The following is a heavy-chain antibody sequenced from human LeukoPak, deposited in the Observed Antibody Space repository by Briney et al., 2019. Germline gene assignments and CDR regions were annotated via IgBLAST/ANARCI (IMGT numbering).Heavy chain of an antibody. J-gene: IGHJ4*02. CDR3: ARGRRSGSYYMY. Sequence: PPETLSLTCAVYGGSLSSYYWSWIRQPPGKGLEWIGEINHSGSTNYNPSLKSRVTISVDTSKNQFSLKLNSVTAADTAVYYCARGRRSGSYYMYWGQGTLVTVSS. V-gene: IGHV4-34*01. D-gene: IGHD1-26*01. CDR1: GGSLSSYY. CDR2: INHSGST.